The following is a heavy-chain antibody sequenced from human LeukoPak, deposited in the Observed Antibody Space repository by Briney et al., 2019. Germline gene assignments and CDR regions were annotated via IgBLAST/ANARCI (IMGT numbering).Heavy chain of an antibody. V-gene: IGHV4-31*03. Sequence: SQTLSLTSTVSGGSISSGGYYWSWIRQHPGKGLEWIGYIYYSGSTYYNPSLKSRVTISVDTSKNQFSLKLSSVTAADTAVYYCAGYCSSTSCYRYLNWFDPWGQGTLVTVSS. CDR3: AGYCSSTSCYRYLNWFDP. CDR2: IYYSGST. CDR1: GGSISSGGYY. D-gene: IGHD2-2*01. J-gene: IGHJ5*02.